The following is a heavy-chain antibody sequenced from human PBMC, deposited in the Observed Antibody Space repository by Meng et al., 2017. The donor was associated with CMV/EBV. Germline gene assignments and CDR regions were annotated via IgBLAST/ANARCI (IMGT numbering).Heavy chain of an antibody. CDR1: GYTFTSYD. CDR2: MNPNSGNT. CDR3: AKEGDSSSLSTSDYGMDV. D-gene: IGHD6-6*01. J-gene: IGHJ6*02. Sequence: ASVKVSCKASGYTFTSYDINWVRRATGQGLEWMGWMNPNSGNTGYAQKFQGRVTITRNTSISTAYMELSSLRAEDTAVYYCAKEGDSSSLSTSDYGMDVWGQGTTVTVSS. V-gene: IGHV1-8*03.